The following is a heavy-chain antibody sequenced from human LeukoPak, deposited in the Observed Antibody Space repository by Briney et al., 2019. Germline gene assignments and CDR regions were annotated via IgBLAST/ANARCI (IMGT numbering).Heavy chain of an antibody. Sequence: ASVKVSCKASGYTFTSYDIHWVRQAPGQGLEWMGMINPSGATTTYAQNFQGRVTMTRDTSTRTAYMELSSLRSEDTAVYYCAKEGNSGWVPKYWGQGTLVTVSS. CDR3: AKEGNSGWVPKY. J-gene: IGHJ4*02. D-gene: IGHD6-19*01. CDR2: INPSGATT. CDR1: GYTFTSYD. V-gene: IGHV1-46*01.